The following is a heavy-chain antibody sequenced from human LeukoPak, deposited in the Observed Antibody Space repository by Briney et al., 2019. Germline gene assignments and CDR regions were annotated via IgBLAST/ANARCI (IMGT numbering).Heavy chain of an antibody. CDR3: AKARIAAAGTGAFDV. D-gene: IGHD6-13*01. J-gene: IGHJ3*01. CDR1: GYTLTSYY. CDR2: INPTVGDT. Sequence: GASVKVSCKASGYTLTSYYMHWVRQAPGQGLEWMGIINPTVGDTIYAQKFQGRVTMTRDMSTSTVYMELSSLRSDDTAVYYCAKARIAAAGTGAFDVWGQGTMVTVSS. V-gene: IGHV1-46*01.